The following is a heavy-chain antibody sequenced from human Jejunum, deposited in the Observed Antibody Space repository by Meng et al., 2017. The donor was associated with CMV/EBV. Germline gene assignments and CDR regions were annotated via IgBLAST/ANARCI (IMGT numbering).Heavy chain of an antibody. CDR1: GENKKGKN. CDR2: KKKKKEEK. Sequence: KETGENKKGKNIKWQRKAKGKGKEWMGWKKKKKEEKKKEKKNQGRITLTSETSINTEIMELSRLRYEDTAVYYCEKVESSSWYTDWGQGTLVTVSS. J-gene: IGHJ4*02. D-gene: IGHD6-13*01. CDR3: EKVESSSWYTD. V-gene: IGHV1-2*02.